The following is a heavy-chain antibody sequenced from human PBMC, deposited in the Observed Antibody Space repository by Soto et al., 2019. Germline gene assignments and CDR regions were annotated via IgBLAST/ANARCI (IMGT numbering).Heavy chain of an antibody. Sequence: QVQLQESGPGLVKPSGTLSLTCAVSGDSISSPKWWTWLRQPPGKGLEWIGDLLHGGTTNYNPSLKSRVTLSVDTSQNQFSLNLTSVTAADTAIYYCADSTDWYRHDVWCQGTSVSVSS. CDR3: ADSTDWYRHDV. D-gene: IGHD6-19*01. CDR2: LLHGGTT. J-gene: IGHJ3*01. CDR1: GDSISSPKW. V-gene: IGHV4-4*02.